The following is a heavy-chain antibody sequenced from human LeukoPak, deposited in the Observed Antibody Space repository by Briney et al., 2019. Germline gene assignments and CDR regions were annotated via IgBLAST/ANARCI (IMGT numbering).Heavy chain of an antibody. V-gene: IGHV3-21*01. J-gene: IGHJ4*02. CDR2: ISSSSSYI. CDR3: ARDGEYSRVADY. Sequence: KAGGSLRLSCAASGFTFSSYSMNWVRQAPGKGLEWVSSISSSSSYIYYADSVKGRFTISRDNAKNSLYLQMNSLRAEDTAVYYCARDGEYSRVADYWGQGTLVTVSS. CDR1: GFTFSSYS. D-gene: IGHD6-6*01.